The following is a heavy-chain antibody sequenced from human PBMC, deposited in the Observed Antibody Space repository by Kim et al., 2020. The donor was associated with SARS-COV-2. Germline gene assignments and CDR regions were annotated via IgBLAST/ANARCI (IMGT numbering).Heavy chain of an antibody. CDR2: ISSISSTI. CDR1: GFSFSSYS. D-gene: IGHD6-13*01. J-gene: IGHJ4*02. V-gene: IGHV3-48*02. Sequence: GGSLRLSCAASGFSFSSYSMNWVRQAPGKGLEWVSYISSISSTIYYADSVKGRFTISRDNAKNSLYLQMSSLRDEDTAVYYCARASYSSSLVSLDYWGQG. CDR3: ARASYSSSLVSLDY.